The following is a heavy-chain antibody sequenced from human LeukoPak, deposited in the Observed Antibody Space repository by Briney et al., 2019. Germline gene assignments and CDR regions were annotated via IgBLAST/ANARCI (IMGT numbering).Heavy chain of an antibody. CDR1: GYTFTGYY. CDR2: INPNSGGT. D-gene: IGHD3-22*01. J-gene: IGHJ4*02. CDR3: ARVHDSSGYYFDY. Sequence: GASVKVSCKASGYTFTGYYMHWVRQAPGRGLEWMGWINPNSGGTNYAQKFQGRVTMTRDTSISTAYMELSRLRSDDTAVYYCARVHDSSGYYFDYWGQGTLVTVSS. V-gene: IGHV1-2*02.